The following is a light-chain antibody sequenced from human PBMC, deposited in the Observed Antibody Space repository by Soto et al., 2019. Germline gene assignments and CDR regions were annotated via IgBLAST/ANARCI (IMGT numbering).Light chain of an antibody. Sequence: EIVMTQSPATLSVSPGERATLSCRASQSVNSNLAWYQQKPGQAPRLLIYGASTRVAGIPARFSGSGSGTEFSLTISSLQSEDFAVYYCQQRHMWPITFGQGTRLEIK. CDR1: QSVNSN. J-gene: IGKJ5*01. CDR2: GAS. V-gene: IGKV3-15*01. CDR3: QQRHMWPIT.